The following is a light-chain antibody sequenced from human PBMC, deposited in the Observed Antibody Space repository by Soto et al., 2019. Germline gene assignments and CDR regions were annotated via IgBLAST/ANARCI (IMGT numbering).Light chain of an antibody. CDR2: GAS. V-gene: IGKV3-15*01. CDR1: QSVSRK. Sequence: ATLPVRDTQSVSRKLASYQQKPAQATXLXXXGASTRDNGIPARFSGSGSGTALTLPISRREYEDVGGYYCQQYNNGRPCTFGQGRKVDI. CDR3: QQYNNGRPCT. J-gene: IGKJ1*01.